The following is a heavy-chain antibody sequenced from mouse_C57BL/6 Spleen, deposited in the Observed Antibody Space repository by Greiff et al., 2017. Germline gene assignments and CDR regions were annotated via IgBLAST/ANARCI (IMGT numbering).Heavy chain of an antibody. V-gene: IGHV14-2*01. Sequence: VHVKQSGAELVKPGASVKLSCTASGFNIKDYYMHWVKQRTEQGLEWIGRIDPEDGETKYAPKLQGKATITADTSSNTAYLQLSSLTSEDTAVYSCAREPLLRYYFDYWGQGTTLTVSS. CDR1: GFNIKDYY. D-gene: IGHD1-1*01. J-gene: IGHJ2*01. CDR3: AREPLLRYYFDY. CDR2: IDPEDGET.